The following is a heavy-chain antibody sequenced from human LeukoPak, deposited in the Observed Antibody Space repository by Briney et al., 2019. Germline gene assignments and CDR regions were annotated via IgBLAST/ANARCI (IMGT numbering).Heavy chain of an antibody. D-gene: IGHD3-10*01. CDR2: IYYSGST. CDR3: ARVLPQDAFDI. Sequence: SETLSLTCTVSGGSISSYYWSWIRQPPGKGLEWIGYIYYSGSTNYDPSLKSRVTISVDTSKNQFSLKLSSVTAADTAVYYCARVLPQDAFDIWGQGTMVTVSS. CDR1: GGSISSYY. V-gene: IGHV4-59*01. J-gene: IGHJ3*02.